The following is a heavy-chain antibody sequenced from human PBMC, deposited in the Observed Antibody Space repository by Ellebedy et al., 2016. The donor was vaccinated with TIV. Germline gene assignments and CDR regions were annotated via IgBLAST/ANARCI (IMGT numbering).Heavy chain of an antibody. D-gene: IGHD2-21*02. CDR2: IYWDDDK. J-gene: IGHJ4*02. CDR3: AHKGVDYYQTTFES. V-gene: IGHV2-5*02. CDR1: GFSLETSGVG. Sequence: SGPTLVKPTQTLTLPCTFSGFSLETSGVGVGWIRQPPGGDLDWLALIYWDDDKRYRTSLQSRLTITKDTSKNLVVLTMTNMDPVDTATYYCAHKGVDYYQTTFESWGQGTLVTVSS.